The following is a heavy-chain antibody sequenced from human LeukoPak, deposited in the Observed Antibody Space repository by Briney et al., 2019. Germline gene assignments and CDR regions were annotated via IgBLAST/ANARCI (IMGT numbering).Heavy chain of an antibody. CDR3: TTRSGFWSGSDY. V-gene: IGHV3-15*01. D-gene: IGHD3-3*01. J-gene: IGHJ4*02. CDR1: GFTFSNVW. CDR2: IKRKTDSGTT. Sequence: GGSLRLSCAASGFTFSNVWMSWVRQAPGKGLEWIGRIKRKTDSGTTDYAAPVKGRFTISRDDSKNTLYLQMNSLKTEDTAMYYCTTRSGFWSGSDYWGQGTLVTVSS.